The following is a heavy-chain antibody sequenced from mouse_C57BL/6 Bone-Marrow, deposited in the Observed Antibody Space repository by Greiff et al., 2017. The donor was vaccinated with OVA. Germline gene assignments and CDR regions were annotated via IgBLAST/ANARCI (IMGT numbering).Heavy chain of an antibody. CDR2: IYPRSGNT. J-gene: IGHJ4*01. CDR3: ARFYYDYDYAMDY. Sequence: VQLQQSGAELARPGASVKLSCKASGYTFTSYGISWVKQRPGQGLEWIGEIYPRSGNTYYNEKFKGKATLTADKSSSTAYMELRSLTSEDSAVYFCARFYYDYDYAMDYWGQGTSVTVSS. V-gene: IGHV1-81*01. CDR1: GYTFTSYG. D-gene: IGHD2-4*01.